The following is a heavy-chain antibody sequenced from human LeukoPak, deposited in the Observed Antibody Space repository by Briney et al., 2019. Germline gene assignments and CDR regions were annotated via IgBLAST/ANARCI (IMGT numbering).Heavy chain of an antibody. D-gene: IGHD3-10*01. CDR3: ATGSGTYSTDY. CDR2: INPNSGGT. Sequence: ASVKVSRKGSGYTFTGQYLHWVRQAPGQGLEWMGWINPNSGGTNYAQKFQGRVTMTRDTSISTAYMELSRLRSDDTAVYYCATGSGTYSTDYWGQGTLVTVSS. J-gene: IGHJ4*02. V-gene: IGHV1-2*02. CDR1: GYTFTGQY.